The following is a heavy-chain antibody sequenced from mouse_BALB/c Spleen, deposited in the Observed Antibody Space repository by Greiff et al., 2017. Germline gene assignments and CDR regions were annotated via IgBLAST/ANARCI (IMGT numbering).Heavy chain of an antibody. V-gene: IGHV5-6*01. CDR2: ISSGGSYT. Sequence: EVKVVESGGDLVKPGGSLKLSCAASGFTFSSYGMSWVRQTPDKRLEWVATISSGGSYTYYPDSVKGRFTISRDNAKNTLYLQMSSLKSEDTAMYYCARQLGLRDYYAMDYWGQGTSVTVSS. CDR3: ARQLGLRDYYAMDY. J-gene: IGHJ4*01. CDR1: GFTFSSYG. D-gene: IGHD3-1*01.